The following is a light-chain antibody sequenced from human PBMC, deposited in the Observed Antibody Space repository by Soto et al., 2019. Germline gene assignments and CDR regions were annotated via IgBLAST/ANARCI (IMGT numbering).Light chain of an antibody. CDR3: QQYYSSPLT. V-gene: IGKV4-1*01. J-gene: IGKJ4*01. Sequence: DIVMTQSPDSLAVSLGERATINCKSSQSVLYSSNNKNYLAWYQQKPGHPPKVLIYWASTRESGVPDRFSGGGSGTDFTLTISSLQAEDVAVYYCQQYYSSPLTFGGGTKVEIK. CDR1: QSVLYSSNNKNY. CDR2: WAS.